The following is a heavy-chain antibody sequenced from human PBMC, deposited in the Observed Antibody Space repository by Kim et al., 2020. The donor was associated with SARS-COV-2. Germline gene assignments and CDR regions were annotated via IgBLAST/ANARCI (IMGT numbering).Heavy chain of an antibody. D-gene: IGHD3-9*01. Sequence: SETLSLTCAVYGGSFSGYYWSWIRQPPGKGLEWIGEINHSGSTNYNPSLKSRVTISVDTSKNQFSLKLSSVTAADTAVYYCARSLKGFYDILTGDYGMDVWGQGTTVTVSS. CDR1: GGSFSGYY. CDR2: INHSGST. J-gene: IGHJ6*02. CDR3: ARSLKGFYDILTGDYGMDV. V-gene: IGHV4-34*01.